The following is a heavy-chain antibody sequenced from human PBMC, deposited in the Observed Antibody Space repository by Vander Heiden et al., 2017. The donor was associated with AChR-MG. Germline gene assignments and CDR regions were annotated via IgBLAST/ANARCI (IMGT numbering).Heavy chain of an antibody. J-gene: IGHJ4*02. CDR3: ARGGYGAIDY. V-gene: IGHV3-74*03. CDR1: GLPFHTPW. CDR2: VCRDGITT. Sequence: EVQLGESGGGLVQPGGSLSLSCEAAGLPFHTPWSPSVRHGPGKRLVWVAVVCRDGITTKYADSVRGRFTISRDNAKNTLYLQMNSLGAEDTAVYYCARGGYGAIDYWGQGALVTVSS. D-gene: IGHD5-12*01.